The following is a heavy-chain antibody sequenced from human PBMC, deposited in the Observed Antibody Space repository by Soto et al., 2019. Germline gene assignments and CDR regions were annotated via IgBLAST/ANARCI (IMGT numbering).Heavy chain of an antibody. CDR1: GFTFSDYY. CDR3: ARDQGYYESSGYFDY. CDR2: ISSSGSII. D-gene: IGHD3-22*01. V-gene: IGHV3-11*01. Sequence: PGVSLRLSCAASGFTFSDYYMSWIRQAPVKGLEWVSYISSSGSIIYYADSVKGRFTISRDNAKNSLYLQMNSLRAEDTAVYYCARDQGYYESSGYFDYWGQGTLVTVSS. J-gene: IGHJ4*02.